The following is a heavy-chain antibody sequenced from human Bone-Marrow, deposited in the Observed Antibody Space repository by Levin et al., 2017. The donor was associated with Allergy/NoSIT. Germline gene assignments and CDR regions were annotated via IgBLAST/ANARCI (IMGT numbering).Heavy chain of an antibody. D-gene: IGHD6-13*01. J-gene: IGHJ3*02. CDR3: AKDHSSSWPRRAFEI. CDR1: GFAFSSYA. Sequence: GGSLRLSCAASGFAFSSYAMSWVRQAPGKGLEWVSAISGSGDSTYYADSVKGRFTISRDNSKNTLYLQMNSLRAEETAVYYCAKDHSSSWPRRAFEIWGQGTMVTVSS. V-gene: IGHV3-23*01. CDR2: ISGSGDST.